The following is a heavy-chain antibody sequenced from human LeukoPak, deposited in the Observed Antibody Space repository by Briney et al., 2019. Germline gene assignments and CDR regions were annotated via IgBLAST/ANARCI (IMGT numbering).Heavy chain of an antibody. D-gene: IGHD6-6*01. J-gene: IGHJ4*02. CDR2: IYYSGST. V-gene: IGHV4-59*01. Sequence: SETLSLTCTVSGGSISSYYWSWIRQPPGKGLEWIGFIYYSGSTNYNPSLKSRVTISVDTSKNQFSLKLSSVTAADTAVYYCARGIAARRFFDYWGQGTLVTVSS. CDR1: GGSISSYY. CDR3: ARGIAARRFFDY.